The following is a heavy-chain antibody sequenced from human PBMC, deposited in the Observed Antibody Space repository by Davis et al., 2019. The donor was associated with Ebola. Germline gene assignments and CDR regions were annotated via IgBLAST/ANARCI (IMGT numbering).Heavy chain of an antibody. Sequence: PGGSLGLSCTASGFTFGNYAMSWFRQAPGKGLEWVSFIRGRSYGGTTEYAASVKGRFTISRDDSKSIAYLQMNSLKTEDTAVYYCTRGVIGYGDSRGTGFDPWGQGTLVTVSS. J-gene: IGHJ5*02. CDR1: GFTFGNYA. D-gene: IGHD1-1*01. CDR2: IRGRSYGGTT. CDR3: TRGVIGYGDSRGTGFDP. V-gene: IGHV3-49*03.